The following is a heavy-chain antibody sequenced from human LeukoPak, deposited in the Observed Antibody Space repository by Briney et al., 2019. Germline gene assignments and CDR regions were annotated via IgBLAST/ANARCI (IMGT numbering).Heavy chain of an antibody. CDR2: IWYDGSNK. Sequence: PGGSLRLSCAASGFTFRTYGIHWVRQAPGKGLEWVAVIWYDGSNKYYADSVKGRFSISRDNSKNTLYLQMNSLRGEDTAVYYCARDLSYIGYSFDYWGQGTLVTVSS. J-gene: IGHJ4*02. CDR1: GFTFRTYG. V-gene: IGHV3-30*19. D-gene: IGHD5-18*01. CDR3: ARDLSYIGYSFDY.